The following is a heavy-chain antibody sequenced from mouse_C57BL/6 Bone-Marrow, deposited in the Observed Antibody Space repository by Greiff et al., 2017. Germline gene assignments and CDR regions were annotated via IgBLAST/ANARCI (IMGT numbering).Heavy chain of an antibody. J-gene: IGHJ4*01. Sequence: DVMLVESEGGLVQPGSSMKLSCTASGFTFSDYYMAWVRQVPEKGLEWVANINSDGSSTYYLDSLKSRFIISRDNAKTILYLQMISLKSEDTATYYCARDRRALLCSSMDYWGQGTSVTVSS. V-gene: IGHV5-16*01. CDR3: ARDRRALLCSSMDY. D-gene: IGHD2-1*01. CDR1: GFTFSDYY. CDR2: INSDGSST.